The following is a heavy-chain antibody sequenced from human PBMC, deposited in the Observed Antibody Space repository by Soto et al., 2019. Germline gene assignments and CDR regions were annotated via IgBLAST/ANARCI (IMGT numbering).Heavy chain of an antibody. J-gene: IGHJ4*02. V-gene: IGHV3-23*01. CDR2: ISGSGGST. CDR1: GFTFSTYA. D-gene: IGHD6-19*01. Sequence: EVQLLESGGGLVQPGGSLRLSCAASGFTFSTYAMSWVRQAPGKGLEWVSAISGSGGSTYYADSVKGRFTISRDNSKNTLYLQMNSLRAEDTAVYYCAKDPRIGIAVAGVFYYWGQGTLVTVSS. CDR3: AKDPRIGIAVAGVFYY.